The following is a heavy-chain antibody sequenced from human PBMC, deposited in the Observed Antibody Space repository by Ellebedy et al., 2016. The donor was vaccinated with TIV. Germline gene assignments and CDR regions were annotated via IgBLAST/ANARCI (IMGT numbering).Heavy chain of an antibody. V-gene: IGHV3-33*01. J-gene: IGHJ4*02. Sequence: GESLKISCAASGFSVSNDGMQRGRPAPGKGLEWVAVIWYDGSNKYYADSVKGRFTISRDNSKNTLYLQMNSLRAEDTAVYYCARDGDPYYFDYWGQGTLVTVSS. CDR3: ARDGDPYYFDY. CDR2: IWYDGSNK. CDR1: GFSVSNDG. D-gene: IGHD4-17*01.